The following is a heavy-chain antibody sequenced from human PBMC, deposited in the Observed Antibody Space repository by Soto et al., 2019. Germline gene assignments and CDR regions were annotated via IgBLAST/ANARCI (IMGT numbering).Heavy chain of an antibody. CDR2: IYYSGST. CDR1: GGSISSGGYY. Sequence: SETLSLTCTVSGGSISSGGYYWSWIRQHPGKGLEWIGYIYYSGSTYYNPSLQSRVTISVDTSKNQFSLKLSSVTAADTAVYYCAGSPSGYDYVGEAQTLGYWGQGTLVTVSS. J-gene: IGHJ4*02. V-gene: IGHV4-31*03. CDR3: AGSPSGYDYVGEAQTLGY. D-gene: IGHD5-12*01.